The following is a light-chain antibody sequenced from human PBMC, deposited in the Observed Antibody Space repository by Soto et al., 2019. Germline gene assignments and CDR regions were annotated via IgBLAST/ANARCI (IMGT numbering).Light chain of an antibody. CDR1: QSFGSSY. V-gene: IGKV3-20*01. CDR2: GAS. CDR3: QQFGSSPWT. J-gene: IGKJ1*01. Sequence: EIVLTQSPGTLSLSPGARATLSCRASQSFGSSYLAWYQKKPGQAPRLLIFGASTRATGIPDRFSGSGSRTDFTLTISRLEPEDFAVYYCQQFGSSPWTFGQGTKVEIK.